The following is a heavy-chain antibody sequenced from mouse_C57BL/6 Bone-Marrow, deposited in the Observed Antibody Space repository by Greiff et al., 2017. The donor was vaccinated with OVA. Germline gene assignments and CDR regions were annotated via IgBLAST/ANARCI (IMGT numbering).Heavy chain of an antibody. J-gene: IGHJ2*01. CDR3: ARWDYGSALYFDY. D-gene: IGHD1-1*01. CDR2: IYPGDGDT. CDR1: GYAFSSYW. V-gene: IGHV1-80*01. Sequence: QVQLQQSGAELVKPGASVKISCKASGYAFSSYWMNWVKQRPGKGLEWIGQIYPGDGDTNYNGKFKGKATLTADKSSSTAYMQLSSLTSEDSAVYFCARWDYGSALYFDYWGQGTTLTVSS.